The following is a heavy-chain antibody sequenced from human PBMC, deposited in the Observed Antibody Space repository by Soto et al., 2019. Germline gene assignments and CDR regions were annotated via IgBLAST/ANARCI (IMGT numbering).Heavy chain of an antibody. J-gene: IGHJ4*02. V-gene: IGHV4-4*07. D-gene: IGHD5-12*01. CDR1: GGSINTFY. Sequence: SETLSLTCTVSGGSINTFYWSWVRQPAGKGLEWIGRIFSSGSTGFNPSLESRVAMSVDTSKNHFSLNLSSVTAADMAVYYCAREGSYSAYNFAHGIQLWSFDFWGQGALVTVSS. CDR3: AREGSYSAYNFAHGIQLWSFDF. CDR2: IFSSGST.